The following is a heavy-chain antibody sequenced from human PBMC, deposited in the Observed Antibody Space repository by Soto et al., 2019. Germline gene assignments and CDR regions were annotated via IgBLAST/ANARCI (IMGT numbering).Heavy chain of an antibody. D-gene: IGHD2-2*01. J-gene: IGHJ5*02. CDR2: INQSGST. CDR3: ARGVRYCSSTSCYGRLNWFDP. CDR1: GGSFSGYY. V-gene: IGHV4-34*01. Sequence: SETLSLTCAVYGGSFSGYYWSWIRQPPGKGLEWIGEINQSGSTNYNPSLKSRVTISVDTSKNQFSLKLSSVTAADTAVYYCARGVRYCSSTSCYGRLNWFDPWGQGTLVTVSS.